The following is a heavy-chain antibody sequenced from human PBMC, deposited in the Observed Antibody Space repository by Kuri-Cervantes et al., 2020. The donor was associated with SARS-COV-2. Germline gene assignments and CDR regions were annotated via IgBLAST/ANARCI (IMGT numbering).Heavy chain of an antibody. CDR2: VNQDGTQK. V-gene: IGHV3-7*04. J-gene: IGHJ4*02. D-gene: IGHD3-22*01. Sequence: ETLSLTCAASGFTFNSYWISWVRQAPGKGLEWVANVNQDGTQKYYVDSVKGRFTISRDNAKNSVYLQMNSLRVDDTALYYCARAVGASDSFWGQGTLVNVSS. CDR1: GFTFNSYW. CDR3: ARAVGASDSF.